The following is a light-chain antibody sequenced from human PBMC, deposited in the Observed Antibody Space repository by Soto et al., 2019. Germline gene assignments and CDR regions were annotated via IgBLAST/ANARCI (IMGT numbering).Light chain of an antibody. CDR3: QQYGSSLST. CDR2: GAS. V-gene: IGKV3-20*01. J-gene: IGKJ2*01. CDR1: QSVSSSY. Sequence: ETGLTQSQGTLSFSPGERATLSCRASQSVSSSYLAWYQQKPGQAPRLLIYGASIMATGIPDRFSGSGSGTDFTLTISRLEPEDFAVYYCQQYGSSLSTFGQGTKLEIK.